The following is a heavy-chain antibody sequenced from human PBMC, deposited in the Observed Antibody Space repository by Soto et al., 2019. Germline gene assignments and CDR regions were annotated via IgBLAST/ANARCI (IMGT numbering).Heavy chain of an antibody. CDR1: GFTFSSSA. D-gene: IGHD2-15*01. Sequence: PXGSLGLSCAASGFTFSSSAMSWVRQAPGKGLEWVSTISPSGDKTYQGDSVKGRFTISRDNSKNTLYLRMNSLRGDDTAVYYCAKDRGGRGNEIDQWGQGALVTVSS. CDR2: ISPSGDKT. J-gene: IGHJ4*02. V-gene: IGHV3-23*01. CDR3: AKDRGGRGNEIDQ.